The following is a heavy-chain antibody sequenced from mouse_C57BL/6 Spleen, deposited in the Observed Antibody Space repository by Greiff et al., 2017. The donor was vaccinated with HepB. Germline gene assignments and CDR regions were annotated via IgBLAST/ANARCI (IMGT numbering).Heavy chain of an antibody. Sequence: QVQLQQSGPELVKPGASVKISCKASGYAFSSSWMNWVKQRPGEGLEWIGRIYPGDGDTNYNGKFKGKATLTADKSSSTAYMQLSSLTSEDSAVYFCAGRNGYFDYWGQGTTLTVSS. J-gene: IGHJ2*01. CDR3: AGRNGYFDY. V-gene: IGHV1-82*01. CDR2: IYPGDGDT. CDR1: GYAFSSSW.